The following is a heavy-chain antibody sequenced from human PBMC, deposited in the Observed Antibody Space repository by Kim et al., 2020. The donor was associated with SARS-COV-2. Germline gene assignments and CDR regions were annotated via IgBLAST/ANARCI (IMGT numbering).Heavy chain of an antibody. D-gene: IGHD2-2*01. CDR2: ATP. CDR3: ARGAMLSL. Sequence: ATPYYAESVKGRFTISRDNSKNSLYLQMNNLRAEDTAVYYCARGAMLSLWGQGILVAVS. J-gene: IGHJ4*02. V-gene: IGHV3-23*01.